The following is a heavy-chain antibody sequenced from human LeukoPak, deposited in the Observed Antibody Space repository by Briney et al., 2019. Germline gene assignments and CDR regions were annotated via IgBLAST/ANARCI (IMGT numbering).Heavy chain of an antibody. D-gene: IGHD3-16*02. V-gene: IGHV3-64*01. CDR2: ISSNGGST. CDR1: GLTFSNYN. CDR3: ARSRWELSYYFDY. Sequence: GGSLRLSCAASGLTFSNYNMNWVRQAPGKGLEYVSAISSNGGSTYYANSVKGRFTISRDNSKNTLYLQMGSLRAEDMAVYYCARSRWELSYYFDYWGQGTLVTVSS. J-gene: IGHJ4*02.